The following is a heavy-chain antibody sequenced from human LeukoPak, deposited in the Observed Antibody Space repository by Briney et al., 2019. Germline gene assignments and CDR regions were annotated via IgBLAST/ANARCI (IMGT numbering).Heavy chain of an antibody. Sequence: SETLSLTCTVSGGSISSYYWSWIRQPPGKGLEWIGYIYYSGSTNYNPSLKSRVTISVDTSKNQFSLKLSSVTAADTAVYYCARGGIVGATIDYWGQGTLVTVSS. D-gene: IGHD1-26*01. V-gene: IGHV4-59*01. J-gene: IGHJ4*02. CDR2: IYYSGST. CDR3: ARGGIVGATIDY. CDR1: GGSISSYY.